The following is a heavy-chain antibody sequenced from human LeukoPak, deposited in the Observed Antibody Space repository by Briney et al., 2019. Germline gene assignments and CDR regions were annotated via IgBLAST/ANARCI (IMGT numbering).Heavy chain of an antibody. Sequence: PGGSLRLSCAASGFTFSSYGMHWVRQSPGKGLEWVTFIRYDGSTKYYADSLKGRFTISRDNSKNTLSLQMNSLRADDTAVYYCARWFCTSTTCYYDYWGQGTLVTVSS. CDR3: ARWFCTSTTCYYDY. CDR1: GFTFSSYG. J-gene: IGHJ4*02. D-gene: IGHD2-2*01. CDR2: IRYDGSTK. V-gene: IGHV3-30*02.